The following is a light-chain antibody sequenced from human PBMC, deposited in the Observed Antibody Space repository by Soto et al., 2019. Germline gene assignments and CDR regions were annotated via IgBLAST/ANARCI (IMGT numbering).Light chain of an antibody. CDR2: AAS. CDR1: QSIVTY. Sequence: DIQMTQSPSSLSASVGDRVTITCRASQSIVTYLNWYLQKPGKAPKLLIYAASNLQSGVPSRFSGSGSGTDFTLTISSLQPEDFAPYFCQQSYSTPPWTFGQG. V-gene: IGKV1-39*01. J-gene: IGKJ1*01. CDR3: QQSYSTPPWT.